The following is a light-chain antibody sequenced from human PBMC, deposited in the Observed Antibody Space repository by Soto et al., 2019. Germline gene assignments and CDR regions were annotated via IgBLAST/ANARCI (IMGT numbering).Light chain of an antibody. CDR3: SSYAGSNIVV. V-gene: IGLV2-8*01. Sequence: QSVLTQPPSASGSPGKSVTISCTGSSSDVGGYNYVSWYQQHPGKAPKLMIYDVSKRPSGVPDRFSGSKSGNTASLTVSGLQAEDEADYYCSSYAGSNIVVFGGGTQLTVL. CDR1: SSDVGGYNY. J-gene: IGLJ2*01. CDR2: DVS.